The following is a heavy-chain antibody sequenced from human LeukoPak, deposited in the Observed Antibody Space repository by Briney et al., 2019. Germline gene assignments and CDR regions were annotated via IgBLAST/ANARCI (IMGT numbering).Heavy chain of an antibody. Sequence: GESLKISCKGSGYSFTSYWIGWVRQMPGKGLEWMGIIYPGDSDTRYSPSFQGQVTISADKSISTAYLQWSSLKASDTAMYYCAISPAIAARRKYYYHYYGMDVWGQGTTVTVSS. CDR1: GYSFTSYW. J-gene: IGHJ6*02. CDR3: AISPAIAARRKYYYHYYGMDV. D-gene: IGHD6-6*01. CDR2: IYPGDSDT. V-gene: IGHV5-51*01.